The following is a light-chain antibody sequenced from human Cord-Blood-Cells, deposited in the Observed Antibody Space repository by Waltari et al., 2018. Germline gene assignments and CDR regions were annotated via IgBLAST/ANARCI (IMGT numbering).Light chain of an antibody. CDR1: QSVSSN. J-gene: IGKJ2*01. V-gene: IGKV3-15*01. Sequence: EIVMTPSPATLSVSTEDRATLPCRASQSVSSNLAWYQQKPGQAPRLLIYGSSTRATGIPGRFSGSGSGTEFTLTISSLQSEDFAVYYFQQYNNWPYTFGQGTKLEIK. CDR2: GSS. CDR3: QQYNNWPYT.